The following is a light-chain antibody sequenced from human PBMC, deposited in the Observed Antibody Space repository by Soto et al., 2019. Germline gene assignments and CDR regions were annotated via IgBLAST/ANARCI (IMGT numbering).Light chain of an antibody. CDR3: ATWEDRLNGSWV. Sequence: QSVLTQPPSASGTPGQRVTISCSGSSSNIGSNTVNWYRQLPGTAPKLLIYSNNQRPSGVPDRFSGSKSGTSASLAISGLQSEDEADYYRATWEDRLNGSWVFGGGTKLTVL. CDR2: SNN. CDR1: SSNIGSNT. J-gene: IGLJ3*02. V-gene: IGLV1-44*01.